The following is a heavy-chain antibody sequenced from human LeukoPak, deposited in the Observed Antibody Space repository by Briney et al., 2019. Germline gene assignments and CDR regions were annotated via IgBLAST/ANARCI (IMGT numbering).Heavy chain of an antibody. CDR2: MNPNSGNT. V-gene: IGHV1-8*01. CDR3: ARAVGAINYLDY. J-gene: IGHJ4*02. CDR1: GYTFTSYD. Sequence: ASVKVSCKASGYTFTSYDVNWVRQATGQGLEWMGWMNPNSGNTGYAQKFQGRVTMTRNTSISTAYMELSSLTSDDTAVYFCARAVGAINYLDYWGQGILGTVSS. D-gene: IGHD1-26*01.